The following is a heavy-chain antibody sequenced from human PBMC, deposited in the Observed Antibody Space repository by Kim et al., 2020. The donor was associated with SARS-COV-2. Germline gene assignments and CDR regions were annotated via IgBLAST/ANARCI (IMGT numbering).Heavy chain of an antibody. CDR3: ARAIWFGESLGFDP. J-gene: IGHJ5*02. V-gene: IGHV7-4-1*02. Sequence: ARGFTGRFVFSLDTSVSTAYLQISSLKAEDTAVYYCARAIWFGESLGFDPWGQGTLVTVSS. D-gene: IGHD3-10*01.